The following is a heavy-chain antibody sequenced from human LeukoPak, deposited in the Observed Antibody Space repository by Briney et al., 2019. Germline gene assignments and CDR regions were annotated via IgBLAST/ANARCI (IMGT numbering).Heavy chain of an antibody. CDR2: ISAYNGNT. CDR3: ARMTAEIGYCSSTSCSHFDY. J-gene: IGHJ4*02. D-gene: IGHD2-2*01. V-gene: IGHV1-18*01. CDR1: GYTFSNYG. Sequence: ASVKVSCKTSGYTFSNYGISWVRQAPGQGLEWMGWISAYNGNTNYVQKFQGRASMTTDTPTSTAYMELRSLRSDDTAVYYCARMTAEIGYCSSTSCSHFDYWGQGTLVTVSS.